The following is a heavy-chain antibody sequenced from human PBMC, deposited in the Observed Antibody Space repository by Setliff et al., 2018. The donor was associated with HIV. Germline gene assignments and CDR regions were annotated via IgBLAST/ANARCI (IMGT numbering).Heavy chain of an antibody. V-gene: IGHV4-31*01. J-gene: IGHJ6*03. CDR3: ARGYGDPPPGYYYMDV. CDR1: GGSISSGGYY. CDR2: IYYSGST. Sequence: SETLSLTCTVSGGSISSGGYYWSWIRQHPGKGLEWIGDIYYSGSTYYNPSLKSPVTISVDTSKNQFSLQLSSVTAADTAVYYCARGYGDPPPGYYYMDVWGKGTTVTVSS. D-gene: IGHD4-17*01.